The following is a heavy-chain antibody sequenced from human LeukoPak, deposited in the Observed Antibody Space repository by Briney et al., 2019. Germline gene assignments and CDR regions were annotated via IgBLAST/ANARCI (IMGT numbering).Heavy chain of an antibody. D-gene: IGHD3-22*01. CDR1: GFTFSGSA. Sequence: SGGSLKLSCAASGFTFSGSAMHWVRQASGKGLEWVGRIRSKANSYATAYAASVKGRFTISRDDSKNTAYLQMNSLKTEDTAVYYCTRQHYYDSSSFDFWGQGTLVTVYS. V-gene: IGHV3-73*01. CDR2: IRSKANSYAT. J-gene: IGHJ4*02. CDR3: TRQHYYDSSSFDF.